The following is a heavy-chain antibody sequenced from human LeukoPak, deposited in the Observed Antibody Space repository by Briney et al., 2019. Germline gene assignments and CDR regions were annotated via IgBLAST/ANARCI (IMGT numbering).Heavy chain of an antibody. J-gene: IGHJ4*02. CDR3: AAQYCSSTSCYRWGLVDY. D-gene: IGHD2-2*02. CDR1: GYTFTSYG. Sequence: ASVKVSCKASGYTFTSYGISWVRQAPGQGLEWMGWISAYNGNTNHAQKLQGRVTMTTDTSTSTAYMELRSLRSDDTAVYYCAAQYCSSTSCYRWGLVDYWGQGTLVTVSS. V-gene: IGHV1-18*01. CDR2: ISAYNGNT.